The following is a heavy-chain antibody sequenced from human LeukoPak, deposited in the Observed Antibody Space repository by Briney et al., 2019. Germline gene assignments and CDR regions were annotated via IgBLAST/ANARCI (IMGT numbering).Heavy chain of an antibody. CDR1: GYTFTGYY. D-gene: IGHD1-26*01. J-gene: IGHJ4*02. Sequence: ASVKVSCKASGYTFTGYYMHWVRQAPGQGLEWMGCINPNSGGTNYAQKFQGRVTMTRDTSISTAYMELSRLRSDDTAVYYCARDLSPKVGATHHWGQGTLVTVSS. CDR3: ARDLSPKVGATHH. V-gene: IGHV1-2*02. CDR2: INPNSGGT.